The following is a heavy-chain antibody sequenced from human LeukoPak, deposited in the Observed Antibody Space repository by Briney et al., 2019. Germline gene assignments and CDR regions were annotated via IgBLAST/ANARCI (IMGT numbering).Heavy chain of an antibody. J-gene: IGHJ6*04. CDR3: AELGITMVGGV. D-gene: IGHD3-10*02. Sequence: GGSLRLSCAASGFTFRIYAMSWVRQVPGKRLEWVSTISGSGGNTYYVDSVKGRFTISRDNAKNSLYLQMNSLRAEDTAVYYCAELGITMVGGVWGKGTTVTISS. CDR2: ISGSGGNT. V-gene: IGHV3-23*01. CDR1: GFTFRIYA.